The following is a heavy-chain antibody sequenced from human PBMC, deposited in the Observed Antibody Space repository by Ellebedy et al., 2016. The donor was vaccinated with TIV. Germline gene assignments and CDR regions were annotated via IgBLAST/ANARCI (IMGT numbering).Heavy chain of an antibody. CDR3: ATDWGYYDSSGYSF. D-gene: IGHD3-22*01. Sequence: ASVKVSXXVSGYTLTELSMHWVRQAPGKGLEWMGGFDPEDGETIYAQKFQGRVTMTEDTSTDTAYMELSSLRSEDTAVYYCATDWGYYDSSGYSFWGQGTLVTVSS. J-gene: IGHJ4*02. CDR2: FDPEDGET. V-gene: IGHV1-24*01. CDR1: GYTLTELS.